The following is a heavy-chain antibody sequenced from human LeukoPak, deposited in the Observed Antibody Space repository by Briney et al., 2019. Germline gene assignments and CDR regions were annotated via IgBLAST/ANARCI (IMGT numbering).Heavy chain of an antibody. Sequence: PGGSLRLSCAASGFTFSNYWMSWVRQAPGKGLEWVANIKQDGGEKCYVDSVKGRFTISRDNAKNSLYLQMNSLRAEDTAVYYCARDRWELLSNSYHYCGLDGWGQGTTVTVSS. J-gene: IGHJ6*02. CDR3: ARDRWELLSNSYHYCGLDG. CDR1: GFTFSNYW. CDR2: IKQDGGEK. D-gene: IGHD2-15*01. V-gene: IGHV3-7*01.